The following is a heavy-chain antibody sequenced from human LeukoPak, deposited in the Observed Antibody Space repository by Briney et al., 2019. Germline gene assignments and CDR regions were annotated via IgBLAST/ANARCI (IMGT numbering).Heavy chain of an antibody. J-gene: IGHJ4*02. CDR1: LSSMICKD. Sequence: SQTRPFDWPPSLSSMICKDWHFMGPCRGKGVILVGCVYFKKKTNYKPYIKSRVTISVDTSKNQFSLKLTSVTAADMAVYYCAGGVAARPGVRTYFDYWGQGTLVTVSS. CDR2: VYFKKKT. D-gene: IGHD6-6*01. CDR3: AGGVAARPGVRTYFDY. V-gene: IGHV4-59*13.